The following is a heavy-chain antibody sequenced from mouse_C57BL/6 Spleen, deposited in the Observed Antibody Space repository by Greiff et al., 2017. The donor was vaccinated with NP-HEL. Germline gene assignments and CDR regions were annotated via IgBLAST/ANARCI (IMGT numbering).Heavy chain of an antibody. Sequence: EVQLQESGPELVKPGASVKMSCKASGYTFTDYNMHWVKQSHGKSLEWIGYINPNNGGTSYNQKFKGKATLTVNKSSSTAYMELRSLTSEDSAVYYCARFYYGYDVRAMDYWGQGTSVTVSS. V-gene: IGHV1-22*01. D-gene: IGHD2-2*01. J-gene: IGHJ4*01. CDR1: GYTFTDYN. CDR2: INPNNGGT. CDR3: ARFYYGYDVRAMDY.